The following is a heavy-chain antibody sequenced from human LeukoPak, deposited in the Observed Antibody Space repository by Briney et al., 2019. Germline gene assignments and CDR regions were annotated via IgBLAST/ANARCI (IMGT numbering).Heavy chain of an antibody. CDR1: GFTFSSYS. Sequence: PGGSLRLSCAASGFTFSSYSMNWVRQAPGKGLEWVSSISSSSSYIYYADSVKGRFTISRDNAKNSLYLQMDSLRAEDTAVYYCARDAGTGIPNYDYWGQGALVTVSS. CDR2: ISSSSSYI. V-gene: IGHV3-21*01. CDR3: ARDAGTGIPNYDY. J-gene: IGHJ4*02. D-gene: IGHD3-10*01.